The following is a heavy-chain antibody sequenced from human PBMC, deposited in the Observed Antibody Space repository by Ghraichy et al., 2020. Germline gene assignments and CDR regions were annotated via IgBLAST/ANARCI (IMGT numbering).Heavy chain of an antibody. CDR1: GDSVSSNSAA. D-gene: IGHD4-11*01. CDR2: TYYRSKWYN. CDR3: AREGRNYYYDYGMDV. Sequence: SETLSLTCAISGDSVSSNSAAWNWIRPSPSRGLEWLGRTYYRSKWYNDYAVSVKSRITINPDTSQNQFSLQLSSVTPADTAVYYCAREGRNYYYDYGMDVWSQGTTVTGSS. J-gene: IGHJ6*02. V-gene: IGHV6-1*01.